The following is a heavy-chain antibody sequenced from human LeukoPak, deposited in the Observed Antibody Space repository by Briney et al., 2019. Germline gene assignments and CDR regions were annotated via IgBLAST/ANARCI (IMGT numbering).Heavy chain of an antibody. D-gene: IGHD1-26*01. J-gene: IGHJ4*02. CDR2: IKGDESAR. Sequence: GSLRLSRAAPGFTFPPYLMSSVRQAPGKGLEWVANIKGDESARHQADSVKGRFTISRDNTQNSVYLQMSSLRGEDTAVYYCARDVGGSLDYWGQGTLVTVSS. V-gene: IGHV3-7*01. CDR1: GFTFPPYL. CDR3: ARDVGGSLDY.